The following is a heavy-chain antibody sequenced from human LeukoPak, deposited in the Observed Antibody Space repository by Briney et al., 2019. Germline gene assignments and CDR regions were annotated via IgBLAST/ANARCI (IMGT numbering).Heavy chain of an antibody. V-gene: IGHV3-23*01. CDR2: ITSGFTP. D-gene: IGHD1-26*01. Sequence: PGGSLSLSCAASGLTFSNYAMSWFRQAPGKGLEWVSGITSGFTPHYADSVKGRFTISRDNSKNTSHLQMNSLRAEDTAVYYCAKDYSDSRVGDVFFEYWGQGTLVTVSS. CDR1: GLTFSNYA. CDR3: AKDYSDSRVGDVFFEY. J-gene: IGHJ4*02.